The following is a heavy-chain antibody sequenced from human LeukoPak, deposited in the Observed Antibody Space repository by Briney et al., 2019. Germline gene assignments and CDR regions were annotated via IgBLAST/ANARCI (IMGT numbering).Heavy chain of an antibody. J-gene: IGHJ5*02. CDR1: GYTFTGYY. CDR2: INPNSGGT. D-gene: IGHD5-24*01. Sequence: ASVQVSCKASGYTFTGYYMHWVRQAPGQGLEWMGRINPNSGGTNYAQKFQGRVTMTRDTSISTAYMELSRLRSDDTAVYYCARDREMATSTHWFDPWGQGTLVTVSS. CDR3: ARDREMATSTHWFDP. V-gene: IGHV1-2*06.